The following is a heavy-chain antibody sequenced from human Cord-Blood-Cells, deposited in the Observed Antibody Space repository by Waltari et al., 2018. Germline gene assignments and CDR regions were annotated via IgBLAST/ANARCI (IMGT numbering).Heavy chain of an antibody. CDR3: ARVGCGGDCYSGG. D-gene: IGHD2-21*01. CDR2: ISSSGSTI. CDR1: GFTFSSYE. Sequence: EVQLVESGGGLVQPGGSLRLSCAASGFTFSSYEMNWVRQAPGKGLEWVSDISSSGSTIYYADSVKGRFTISRDNAKNSLYLQMNSLRAEDTAVYYCARVGCGGDCYSGGWGQGTLVTVSS. J-gene: IGHJ4*02. V-gene: IGHV3-48*03.